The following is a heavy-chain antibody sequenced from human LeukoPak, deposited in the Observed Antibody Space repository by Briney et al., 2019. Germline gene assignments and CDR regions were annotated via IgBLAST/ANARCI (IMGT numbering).Heavy chain of an antibody. D-gene: IGHD6-13*01. V-gene: IGHV4-34*01. CDR3: ARGAAAAGIPTYYYYMDV. Sequence: SETLSLTCPVYGGSFSGYYWSWIRQPPGKGLEWIGEINHSGSTNYNPSLKSRVTISVDTSKNQFSLKLSSVTAADTAVYYCARGAAAAGIPTYYYYMDVWGKGTTVTVSS. J-gene: IGHJ6*03. CDR1: GGSFSGYY. CDR2: INHSGST.